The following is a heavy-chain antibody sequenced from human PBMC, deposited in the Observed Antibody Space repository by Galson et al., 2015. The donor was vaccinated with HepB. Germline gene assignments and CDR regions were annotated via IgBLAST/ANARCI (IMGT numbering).Heavy chain of an antibody. CDR2: IYTGEST. Sequence: SLRLSCAASGFTVSSNYMSWVRQAPGQGLEWVSVIYTGESTYYADSVKGRFTISRDNSKNTLYLQMNSLRAEDTAVYYCARERRYYYDNSGYFYWHFDLWGRGTLVTVSS. CDR1: GFTVSSNY. J-gene: IGHJ2*01. D-gene: IGHD3-22*01. V-gene: IGHV3-53*01. CDR3: ARERRYYYDNSGYFYWHFDL.